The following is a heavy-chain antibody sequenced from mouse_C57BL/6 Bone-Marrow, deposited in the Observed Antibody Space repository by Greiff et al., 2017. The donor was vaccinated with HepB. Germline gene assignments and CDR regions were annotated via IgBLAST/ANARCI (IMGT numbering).Heavy chain of an antibody. D-gene: IGHD1-1*01. CDR2: IRNKANNHAT. CDR3: TRLYYYGSSYAWFAY. J-gene: IGHJ3*01. V-gene: IGHV6-6*01. Sequence: EVHLVESGGGLVQPGGSMKLSCAASGFTFSDAWMDWVRQSPEKGLEWVAEIRNKANNHATYYAESVKGRFTISRDDSKSSVYLQMNSVRAEDTGIYYCTRLYYYGSSYAWFAYWGQGTLVTVSA. CDR1: GFTFSDAW.